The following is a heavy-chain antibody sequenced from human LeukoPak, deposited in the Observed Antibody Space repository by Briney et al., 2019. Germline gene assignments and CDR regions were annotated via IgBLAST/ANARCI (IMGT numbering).Heavy chain of an antibody. CDR1: GFTFSSYA. J-gene: IGHJ6*02. CDR3: AKSQDTAMSSSGYYGMDV. CDR2: ISGSGDST. V-gene: IGHV3-23*01. D-gene: IGHD5-18*01. Sequence: GGSLRLSCAASGFTFSSYAMSWVRQAPGKGLEWVSTISGSGDSTYYADSVKGRFTISRDNSRNTLYLQMNSLRAEDTAVYFCAKSQDTAMSSSGYYGMDVWGQGTTVTVSS.